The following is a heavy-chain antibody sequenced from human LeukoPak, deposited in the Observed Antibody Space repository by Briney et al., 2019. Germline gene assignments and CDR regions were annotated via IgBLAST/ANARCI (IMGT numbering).Heavy chain of an antibody. CDR3: APRGWPGNCSFGR. CDR2: VFAAGDT. CDR1: GYIVSSNY. D-gene: IGHD6-19*01. V-gene: IGHV3-66*01. Sequence: GGSLRLSCTASGYIVSSNYMTWGREAPGEGLEWGSGVFAAGDTSYADSVRGRFTISRDNTRNTVYLQMNSLRGEDRALYYCAPRGWPGNCSFGRWGRGTMVTVSS. J-gene: IGHJ2*01.